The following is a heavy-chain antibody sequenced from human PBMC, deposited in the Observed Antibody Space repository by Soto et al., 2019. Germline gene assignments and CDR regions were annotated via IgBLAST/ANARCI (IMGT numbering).Heavy chain of an antibody. Sequence: SVKVSCKASGGTFSSYAISWVRQAPGQGLEWMGGIIPIFGTANYAQKFQGRVTITADKSTSTAYMELSSLRSEDTAVYYCARSGEVGATDNNYYYYYGMDVWGQGTTVTVSS. V-gene: IGHV1-69*06. CDR3: ARSGEVGATDNNYYYYYGMDV. J-gene: IGHJ6*02. CDR2: IIPIFGTA. CDR1: GGTFSSYA. D-gene: IGHD1-26*01.